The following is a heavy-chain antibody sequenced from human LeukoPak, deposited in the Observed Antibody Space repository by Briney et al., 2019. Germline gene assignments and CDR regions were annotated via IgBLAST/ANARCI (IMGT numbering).Heavy chain of an antibody. CDR3: ARKRTDYDILTGLPKYFDY. D-gene: IGHD3-9*01. V-gene: IGHV3-7*03. CDR1: GFTFSSYW. Sequence: PGGSLRLSCAASGFTFSSYWMSWVRQAPGKGLEWVANIKQDGSEKYYVDSVKGRFTISRDNAKNSLYLQMNSLRAEDTAVYYCARKRTDYDILTGLPKYFDYWGQGTLVTVSS. CDR2: IKQDGSEK. J-gene: IGHJ4*02.